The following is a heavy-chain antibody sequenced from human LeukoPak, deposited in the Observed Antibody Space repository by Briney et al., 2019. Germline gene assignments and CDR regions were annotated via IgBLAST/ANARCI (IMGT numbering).Heavy chain of an antibody. CDR2: ISGSRGST. D-gene: IGHD5-12*01. Sequence: GGSLRLSCATSGFTFSNYAVSWVRQAPGKGLEWVSTISGSRGSTYYADSVKGRFTISRDNSKNTLYLQMSSLRVEDTAVYYCVRGYSAYDDYWGQGTLVTVSS. CDR1: GFTFSNYA. CDR3: VRGYSAYDDY. J-gene: IGHJ4*02. V-gene: IGHV3-23*01.